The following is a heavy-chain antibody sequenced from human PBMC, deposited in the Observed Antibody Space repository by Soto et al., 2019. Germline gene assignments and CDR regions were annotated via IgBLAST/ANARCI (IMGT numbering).Heavy chain of an antibody. CDR1: GYTFASYC. Sequence: ASVKVSCKASGYTFASYCSSWVRQAPVQGLEWRGWISAYNGNTNYAQKLQGRVTMTTDTSTSTAYMELRSLRSDDTAVYYCAREGSGWSDYYYYYGMDVWGQGTTVTVSS. CDR3: AREGSGWSDYYYYYGMDV. CDR2: ISAYNGNT. J-gene: IGHJ6*02. V-gene: IGHV1-18*04. D-gene: IGHD6-19*01.